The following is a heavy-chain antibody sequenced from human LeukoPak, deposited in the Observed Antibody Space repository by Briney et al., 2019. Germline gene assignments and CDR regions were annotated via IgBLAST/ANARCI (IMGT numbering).Heavy chain of an antibody. J-gene: IGHJ6*02. D-gene: IGHD6-13*01. Sequence: SETLSLTCTVSGGSISSYYWSWIRQPPGKGLEWIGYIYYSGSTNYNPSLKSRVTISVDTSKNQFSLKLSSVTAADTAVYYCARSRGSSWPGYYYYYGMDVWGQGTTVTVSS. CDR2: IYYSGST. V-gene: IGHV4-59*01. CDR1: GGSISSYY. CDR3: ARSRGSSWPGYYYYYGMDV.